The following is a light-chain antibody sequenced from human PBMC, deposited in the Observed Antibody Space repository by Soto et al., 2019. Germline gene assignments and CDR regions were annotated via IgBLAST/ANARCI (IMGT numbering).Light chain of an antibody. CDR3: SSYTSSITRV. CDR2: DVS. Sequence: QSALTQPASVSGSPGQSIAISCTGTSSDVGGYNYVSWYQQHPGKAPKLMIYDVSNRPSGISNRFSGSKSGNTASLTISGLQAEDEADYFYSSYTSSITRVFGGGTKLTVL. V-gene: IGLV2-14*03. CDR1: SSDVGGYNY. J-gene: IGLJ2*01.